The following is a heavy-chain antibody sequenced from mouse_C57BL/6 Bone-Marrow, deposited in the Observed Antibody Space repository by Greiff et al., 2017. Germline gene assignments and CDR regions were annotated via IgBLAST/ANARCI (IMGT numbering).Heavy chain of an antibody. CDR2: IDPSDSET. CDR1: GYTFTSYW. V-gene: IGHV1-52*01. J-gene: IGHJ3*01. CDR3: ASFYDYEAWFAY. Sequence: QVQLQQPGAELVRPGSSVKLSCKASGYTFTSYWMHWVKQRPIQGLEWIGNIDPSDSETHYNQKFKDKATLTVDKSSSTAYMQLSSLTSEDSAVYYCASFYDYEAWFAYWGQGTLVTVSA. D-gene: IGHD2-4*01.